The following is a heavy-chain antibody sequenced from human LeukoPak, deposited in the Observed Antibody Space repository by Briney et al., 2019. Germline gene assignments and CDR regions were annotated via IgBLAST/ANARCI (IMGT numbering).Heavy chain of an antibody. Sequence: SEPLSPPCRASGGSIRSTNSFWGWIRQPTGWRLDWIATIYYNGNTYYNPSLQSRVTISVDTSTNQFSLKLNSDIAADTAVYYCARATAAPSSYFFDHWGQGTLVTVSS. D-gene: IGHD6-25*01. CDR1: GGSIRSTNSF. CDR2: IYYNGNT. J-gene: IGHJ4*02. CDR3: ARATAAPSSYFFDH. V-gene: IGHV4-39*07.